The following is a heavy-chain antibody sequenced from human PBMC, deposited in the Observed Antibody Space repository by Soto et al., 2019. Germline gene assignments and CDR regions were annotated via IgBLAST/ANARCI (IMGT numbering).Heavy chain of an antibody. CDR2: ISAYNGNT. CDR1: GYTFTSYG. Sequence: DSVQVSCKASGYTFTSYGISWVRQAPGQGLEWMGWISAYNGNTNYAQKLQGRVTMTTDTSTSTAYMELRSLRSDDTAVYYCARVLSNTIIVVVITDNWFDPWGQGTLVTVSS. V-gene: IGHV1-18*04. CDR3: ARVLSNTIIVVVITDNWFDP. J-gene: IGHJ5*02. D-gene: IGHD3-22*01.